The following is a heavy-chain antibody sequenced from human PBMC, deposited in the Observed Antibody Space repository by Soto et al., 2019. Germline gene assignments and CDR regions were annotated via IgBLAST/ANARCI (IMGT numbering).Heavy chain of an antibody. D-gene: IGHD3-22*01. Sequence: EVQLLESGGGLVQPGGSLRLSCTASGFTFSSYAMSWVRQAPGKGLEWVSAISGSGGSTYYADSVKGRFTISRDNSKNTLYLQMNSLRAEDTAVYYCAKDRGVYYYDSSGYYFAYYYYGMDVWGQGTTVTVSS. J-gene: IGHJ6*02. V-gene: IGHV3-23*01. CDR2: ISGSGGST. CDR1: GFTFSSYA. CDR3: AKDRGVYYYDSSGYYFAYYYYGMDV.